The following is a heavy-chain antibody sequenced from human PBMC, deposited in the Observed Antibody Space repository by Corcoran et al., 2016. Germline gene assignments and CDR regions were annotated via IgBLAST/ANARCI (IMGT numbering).Heavy chain of an antibody. CDR2: ISSSSSTI. V-gene: IGHV3-48*02. CDR3: ARGEYYDSSGYILPGSANYYYYGMDV. J-gene: IGHJ6*02. CDR1: GFTFSSYS. Sequence: EVQLVESGGGLVQPGGSLRLSCAASGFTFSSYSMNWVRQAPGKGLEWVSYISSSSSTIYYADSVKGRFTISRDNAKNSLYLQMNSLRDEDTAVYYCARGEYYDSSGYILPGSANYYYYGMDVWGQGTTVTVSS. D-gene: IGHD3-22*01.